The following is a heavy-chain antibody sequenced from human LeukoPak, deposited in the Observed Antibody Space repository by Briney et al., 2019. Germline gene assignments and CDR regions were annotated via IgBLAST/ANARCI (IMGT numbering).Heavy chain of an antibody. J-gene: IGHJ6*02. V-gene: IGHV3-9*01. Sequence: GRSLRLSCAASGFTFDKNAMHWVRQVPGKGLEWVSGISWNSGHIGYADSVKGRFTIPRDNAKNSLYLQMNSLRAEDTALYYCVKDISATNSYYGMDVWGQGTTVTVSS. CDR3: VKDISATNSYYGMDV. CDR1: GFTFDKNA. CDR2: ISWNSGHI.